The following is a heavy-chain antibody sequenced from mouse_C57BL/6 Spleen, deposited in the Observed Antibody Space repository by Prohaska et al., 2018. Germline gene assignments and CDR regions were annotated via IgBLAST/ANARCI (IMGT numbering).Heavy chain of an antibody. J-gene: IGHJ1*03. CDR2: INPDNSTI. Sequence: EVKLLQSGGGLVQPGGSLKLSCAASGIDFSRYWMSWVRRAPGKGLEWIGEINPDNSTINYEPYLKDKVIISRDNAKNTLYLQMSKVRSEDTALYYCASPNWDWYFDVWGTGTTVTVSS. V-gene: IGHV4-1*01. CDR3: ASPNWDWYFDV. D-gene: IGHD4-1*01. CDR1: GIDFSRYW.